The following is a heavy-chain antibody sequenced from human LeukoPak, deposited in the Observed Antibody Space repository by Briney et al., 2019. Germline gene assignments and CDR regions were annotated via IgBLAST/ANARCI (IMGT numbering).Heavy chain of an antibody. CDR3: ARDRGRWNPFDY. Sequence: PSETLSLTCTVSGGSISSYYWSWIREPPGKGLEWIGYIYYSGSTNYNPSLKSRVTISVDTSKNQFSLKLSSVTAADTAVYYCARDRGRWNPFDYWRQGTLVTVSS. J-gene: IGHJ4*02. D-gene: IGHD1-1*01. V-gene: IGHV4-59*01. CDR2: IYYSGST. CDR1: GGSISSYY.